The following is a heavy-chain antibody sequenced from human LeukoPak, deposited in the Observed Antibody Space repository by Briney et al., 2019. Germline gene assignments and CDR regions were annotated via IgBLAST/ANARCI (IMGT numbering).Heavy chain of an antibody. CDR1: GGSISSYY. D-gene: IGHD6-25*01. CDR2: FHYSGTT. Sequence: SETLSLTCTVSGGSISSYYWSWIRQPPGKELEWIGYFHYSGTTNYNPSLKSRVTISVDTSKNQFSLKLRFVTAADTAVYYCARTYSSGAFDIWGQGTMVTVSS. J-gene: IGHJ3*02. CDR3: ARTYSSGAFDI. V-gene: IGHV4-59*08.